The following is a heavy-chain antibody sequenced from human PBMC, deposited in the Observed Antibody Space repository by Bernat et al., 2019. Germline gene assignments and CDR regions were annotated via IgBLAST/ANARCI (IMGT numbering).Heavy chain of an antibody. CDR1: GGSVSSGSYS. J-gene: IGHJ5*02. V-gene: IGHV4-61*01. Sequence: QVQLQESGPGLVKPSETLSLTCTVSGGSVSSGSYSWSWIQQPPGKGLEWIGYISYSGSTNYNPSLKSRVTISVDTSKNQFSLKLNSVTPADTAVYYCARDRDSKNNWFDPWGQGTLVTVSS. CDR3: ARDRDSKNNWFDP. D-gene: IGHD4-11*01. CDR2: ISYSGST.